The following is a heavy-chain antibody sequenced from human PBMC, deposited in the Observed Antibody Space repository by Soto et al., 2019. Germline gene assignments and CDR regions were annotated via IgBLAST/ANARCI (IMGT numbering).Heavy chain of an antibody. CDR2: FDPEDGET. J-gene: IGHJ4*02. V-gene: IGHV1-24*01. Sequence: ASVTFSCKISGYTLTELSMHWVRKAPGKGLEWMGGFDPEDGETIYAQKFQGRVTMTEDTSTDTAYMELSSLRSEDTAVYYCATEPPSSRTMVRFDYWGQGTLGTV. D-gene: IGHD3-10*01. CDR1: GYTLTELS. CDR3: ATEPPSSRTMVRFDY.